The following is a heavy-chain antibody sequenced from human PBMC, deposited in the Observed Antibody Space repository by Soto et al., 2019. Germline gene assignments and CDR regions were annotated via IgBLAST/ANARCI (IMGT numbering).Heavy chain of an antibody. CDR2: IGASGGST. J-gene: IGHJ4*02. Sequence: GGSLRLSCAASGFTFSSYAMSWVRQAPGKGLEWVSAIGASGGSTYYADSVKGRFTISRDNSKNTLYLQMNSLRAEDTAVYYCAKDLTGTSSDYWGQGTLVTVSS. V-gene: IGHV3-23*01. D-gene: IGHD1-7*01. CDR1: GFTFSSYA. CDR3: AKDLTGTSSDY.